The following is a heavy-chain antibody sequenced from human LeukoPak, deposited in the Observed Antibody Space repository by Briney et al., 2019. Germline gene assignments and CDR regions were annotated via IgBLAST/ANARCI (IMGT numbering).Heavy chain of an antibody. V-gene: IGHV1-46*01. J-gene: IGHJ4*02. D-gene: IGHD5-18*01. Sequence: NPNGGSTTYAQKFQGRVTMTRDTSTSTVYMQLSSLRSEDTAVYFCARAAGDSYGYRYYFDYWGQGTLVTVSS. CDR2: NPNGGST. CDR3: ARAAGDSYGYRYYFDY.